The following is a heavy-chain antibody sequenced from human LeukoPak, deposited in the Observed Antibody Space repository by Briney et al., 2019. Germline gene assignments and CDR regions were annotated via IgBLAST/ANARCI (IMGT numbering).Heavy chain of an antibody. CDR3: ASVLYCGADCYSGRYFFDY. Sequence: SVKVSCKASGYTFTSYDMHWVRQAPGQGLEWMGIINPSGDSTSYAQKFQGRVTMTRDTSTSTVYMELSSLRSEDTAVYYCASVLYCGADCYSGRYFFDYWGQGTLVTVSS. V-gene: IGHV1-46*01. J-gene: IGHJ4*02. D-gene: IGHD2-21*02. CDR2: INPSGDST. CDR1: GYTFTSYD.